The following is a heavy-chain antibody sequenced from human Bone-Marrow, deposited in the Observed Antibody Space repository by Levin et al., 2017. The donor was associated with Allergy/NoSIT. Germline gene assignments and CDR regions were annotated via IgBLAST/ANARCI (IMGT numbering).Heavy chain of an antibody. Sequence: GGSLRLSCTASGFSFWHYTMNWVRQAPGKGLEWVSCISSSGDSTYYADSVKGRFTITRDNAQNSLYLQLNRLIDADTALYYCARDPARGYYDSSGYSGDHWGQGTLVTVSS. CDR3: ARDPARGYYDSSGYSGDH. D-gene: IGHD3-22*01. CDR2: ISSSGDST. CDR1: GFSFWHYT. J-gene: IGHJ4*02. V-gene: IGHV3-48*02.